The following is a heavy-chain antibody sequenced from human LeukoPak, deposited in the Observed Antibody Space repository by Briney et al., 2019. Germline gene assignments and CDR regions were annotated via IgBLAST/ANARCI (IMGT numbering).Heavy chain of an antibody. CDR2: INHSGST. V-gene: IGHV4-34*01. J-gene: IGHJ6*02. CDR1: GGSFSGCY. CDR3: ARVYGSGGYPPYFYYGMDV. Sequence: SETLSLTCAVFGGSFSGCYWSWIRQSPGKGLECIGEINHSGSTNYNPSLKSRVTISVDTSKNQFSLKLSSVTAADTAVYYCARVYGSGGYPPYFYYGMDVWGQGTTVTVSS. D-gene: IGHD3-10*01.